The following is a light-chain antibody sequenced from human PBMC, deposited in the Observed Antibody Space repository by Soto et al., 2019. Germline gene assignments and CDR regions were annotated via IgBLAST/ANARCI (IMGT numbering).Light chain of an antibody. CDR3: QHYNSYPWT. V-gene: IGKV1-5*03. CDR2: KAS. J-gene: IGKJ1*01. Sequence: DIQMTQSPSTLSGSVVARVTITCRASQSISSWLAWYQQKPGKAPNLLIHKASHLESGVPSRFSGSGSGTEFTLTISSLQPGDFATYYCQHYNSYPWTFGQGTKVDIK. CDR1: QSISSW.